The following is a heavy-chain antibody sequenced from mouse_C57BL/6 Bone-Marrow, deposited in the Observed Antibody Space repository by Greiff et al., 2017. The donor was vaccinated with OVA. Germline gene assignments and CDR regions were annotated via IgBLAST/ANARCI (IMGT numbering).Heavy chain of an antibody. V-gene: IGHV1-26*01. D-gene: IGHD2-3*01. J-gene: IGHJ1*03. CDR1: GYTFTDYY. CDR2: INPNNGGT. CDR3: ARFDDGYPYWYFDV. Sequence: EVQLQQSGPELVKPGASVKISCKASGYTFTDYYMNWVKQSHGKSLEWIGDINPNNGGTSYNQKFKGKATLTVDKSSSTAYMELRSLTSEDSAVYYCARFDDGYPYWYFDVWGTGTTVTVSS.